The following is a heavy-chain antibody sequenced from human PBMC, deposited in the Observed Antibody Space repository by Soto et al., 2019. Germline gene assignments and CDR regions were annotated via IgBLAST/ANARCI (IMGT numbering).Heavy chain of an antibody. CDR2: IKTDGSEK. Sequence: EVQLVESGGGLVQPGGSLRLSCAASGFTFSDYGMSWVRQAPGKGLECVANIKTDGSEKYYVDPVKGRFTISRDNAKNSPVLQMNSLRAEGTAVYYCASSNGRGGTDNRGQGTVVAVCS. D-gene: IGHD3-10*01. CDR3: ASSNGRGGTDN. V-gene: IGHV3-7*05. J-gene: IGHJ4*02. CDR1: GFTFSDYG.